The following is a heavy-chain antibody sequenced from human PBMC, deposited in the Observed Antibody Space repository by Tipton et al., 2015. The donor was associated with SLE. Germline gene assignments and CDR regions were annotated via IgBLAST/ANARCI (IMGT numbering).Heavy chain of an antibody. J-gene: IGHJ4*02. Sequence: SLRLSCAASGFTFSDYGMHWVRQAPGKGLEWVAFIRYDGDNKYYADSVKGRFTISRDNAKNSVDLQMIGLRAEDTAVYYCARDWGSGGSHWGQGMLVTVSS. CDR3: ARDWGSGGSH. D-gene: IGHD1-26*01. CDR2: IRYDGDNK. V-gene: IGHV3-30*02. CDR1: GFTFSDYG.